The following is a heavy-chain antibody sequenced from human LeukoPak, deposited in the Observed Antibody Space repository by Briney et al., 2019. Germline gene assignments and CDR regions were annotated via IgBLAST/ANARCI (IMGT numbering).Heavy chain of an antibody. CDR3: ARELGRNAFDI. D-gene: IGHD7-27*01. CDR1: GYSFTDKH. CDR2: INPNSGGT. V-gene: IGHV1-2*02. J-gene: IGHJ3*02. Sequence: ASVKVSCKASGYSFTDKHMYWIRQAPGQGPECMGWINPNSGGTNYAQKFQGRITMTRDTSISTAYMELSRLTSDDTAIYFCARELGRNAFDIWGQGTMVTVSP.